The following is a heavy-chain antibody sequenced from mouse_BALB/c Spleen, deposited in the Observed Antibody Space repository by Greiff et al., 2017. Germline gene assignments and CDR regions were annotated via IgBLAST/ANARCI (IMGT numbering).Heavy chain of an antibody. CDR1: GFTFSSYA. V-gene: IGHV5-6-5*01. CDR3: ARSTMITTGAMDY. D-gene: IGHD2-4*01. Sequence: EVKLMESGGGLVKPGGSLKLSCAASGFTFSSYAMSWVRQTPEKRLEWVASISSGGSTYYPDSVKGRFTISRDNARNILYLQMSSLRSEDTAMYYCARSTMITTGAMDYWGQGTSVTVSS. J-gene: IGHJ4*01. CDR2: ISSGGST.